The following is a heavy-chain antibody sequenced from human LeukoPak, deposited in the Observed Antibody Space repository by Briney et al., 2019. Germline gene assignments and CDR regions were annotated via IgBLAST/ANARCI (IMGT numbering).Heavy chain of an antibody. D-gene: IGHD3-10*01. CDR1: GYTLTELS. CDR2: FDPEDGET. Sequence: ASVRVSCKVSGYTLTELSMHWVRQAPGKGLEWMGGFDPEDGETIYAQKFLGRVTMTEDTSTDTAYMELSSLRSEDTAVYYCATAWMVRGVFDYWGQGTLVTVSS. CDR3: ATAWMVRGVFDY. J-gene: IGHJ4*02. V-gene: IGHV1-24*01.